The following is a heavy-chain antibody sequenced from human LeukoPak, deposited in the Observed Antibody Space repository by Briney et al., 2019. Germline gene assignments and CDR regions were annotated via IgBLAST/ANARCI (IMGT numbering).Heavy chain of an antibody. J-gene: IGHJ5*02. CDR3: ARDTSGMITFGGETFDP. D-gene: IGHD3-16*01. CDR1: GYTFTSYG. V-gene: IGHV1-18*01. Sequence: GASVKVSCKASGYTFTSYGISWVRQAPGQGLEWMGLISAYNGNTNYAQKLQGRVTMTTDTSTSTAYMELRSLRSDDTAVYYCARDTSGMITFGGETFDPWGQGTLVTVSS. CDR2: ISAYNGNT.